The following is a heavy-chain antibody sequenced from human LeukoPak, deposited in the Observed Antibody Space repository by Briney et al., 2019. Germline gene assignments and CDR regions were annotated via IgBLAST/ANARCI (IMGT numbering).Heavy chain of an antibody. CDR3: AADSHYDILTGYYPDAFDI. CDR2: IVVGSGNT. CDR1: GFTFTSSA. D-gene: IGHD3-9*01. V-gene: IGHV1-58*02. Sequence: GTSVKVSCKASGFTFTSSAMQWVRQARGQRLEWIGWIVVGSGNTNYAQKFQERVTITRDMSTSTAYMELSSLRSEDTAVYYCAADSHYDILTGYYPDAFDIWGQGTMVTVSS. J-gene: IGHJ3*02.